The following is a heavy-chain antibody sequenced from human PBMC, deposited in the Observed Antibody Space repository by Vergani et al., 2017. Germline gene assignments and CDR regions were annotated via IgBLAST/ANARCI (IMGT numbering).Heavy chain of an antibody. CDR1: GCSISSGSYY. CDR3: AREKYYEFWGGYHTYDYYYMDV. J-gene: IGHJ6*03. D-gene: IGHD3-3*01. V-gene: IGHV4-61*02. CDR2: IFTSGST. Sequence: QVQLQESGPGLVKPSQTLSLTCTVSGCSISSGSYYWSWIRQPAGKGLEWIGRIFTSGSTNYNPSLKSRVNMSVDTSKNQFSLKLSSVTAADTAVYYCAREKYYEFWGGYHTYDYYYMDVWVKGTTVTVSS.